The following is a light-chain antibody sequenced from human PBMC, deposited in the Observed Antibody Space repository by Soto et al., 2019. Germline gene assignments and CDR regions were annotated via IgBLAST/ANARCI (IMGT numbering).Light chain of an antibody. J-gene: IGKJ1*01. CDR3: QHYGNSRWT. CDR1: QSVSSTS. Sequence: LLTQSPGTLSLSPGEGGTLSCRASQSVSSTSLAWYQQKPGQAPRLLIHGASSRATGIPDRFSGSGSGRDFALNIARLEAEDRAVYFCQHYGNSRWTFGQGTKVEIK. V-gene: IGKV3-20*01. CDR2: GAS.